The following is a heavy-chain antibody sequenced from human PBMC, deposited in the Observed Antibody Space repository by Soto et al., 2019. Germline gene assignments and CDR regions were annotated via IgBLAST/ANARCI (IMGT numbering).Heavy chain of an antibody. V-gene: IGHV3-53*01. CDR2: IYSGETA. D-gene: IGHD2-21*02. CDR1: GFNVNSDY. J-gene: IGHJ4*02. Sequence: GGSLRLSCAASGFNVNSDYMNWVRQTPGKGLEWVASIYSGETAYYADSVRGRFTISSDKSKNTLYFQLSSLRIEDTAVYYCTRDGRGLGRLSLFEYWGQGVLVTVSS. CDR3: TRDGRGLGRLSLFEY.